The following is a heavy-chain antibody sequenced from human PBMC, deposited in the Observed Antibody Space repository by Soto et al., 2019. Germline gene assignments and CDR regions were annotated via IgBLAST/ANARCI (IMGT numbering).Heavy chain of an antibody. J-gene: IGHJ4*02. CDR3: ARDPLWFGELPRGDY. CDR1: GYTFTSYG. CDR2: ISAYNGNT. D-gene: IGHD3-10*01. V-gene: IGHV1-18*01. Sequence: QVQLVQSGAEVKKPGASVKVSCKASGYTFTSYGISWVRQAPGQGLEWMGWISAYNGNTNYAQKLQGRVTMTTDTSTSTAXXXLXXLRSDDTAVYYCARDPLWFGELPRGDYWGQGTLVTVSS.